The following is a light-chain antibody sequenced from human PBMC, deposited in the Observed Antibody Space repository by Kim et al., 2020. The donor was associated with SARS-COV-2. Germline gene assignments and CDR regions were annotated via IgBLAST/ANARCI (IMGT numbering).Light chain of an antibody. CDR1: SSNIGSNT. V-gene: IGLV1-44*01. CDR3: AAWDDSLNGPV. J-gene: IGLJ3*02. CDR2: SNN. Sequence: GHRVTISYSGSSSNIGSNTVNWYQQLPGTAPKLLIYSNNQRPSGVPDRFSGSKSGTSASLAISGLQSGDEADYYCAAWDDSLNGPVFGGGTQLTVL.